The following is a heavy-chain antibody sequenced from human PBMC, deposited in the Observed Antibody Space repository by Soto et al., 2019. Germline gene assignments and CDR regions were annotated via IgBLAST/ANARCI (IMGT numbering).Heavy chain of an antibody. J-gene: IGHJ5*02. CDR2: INWNGGST. V-gene: IGHV3-20*04. CDR1: GFTFDDYG. D-gene: IGHD3-10*01. CDR3: ARDRGYYGSGSYSNWFDP. Sequence: EVQLVESGGGVVRPGGSLRLSCAASGFTFDDYGMSWVRQAPGKGLEWVSGINWNGGSTGYADSVKGRFTISRDNAKNSLYLPMNSLRAEDTALYYCARDRGYYGSGSYSNWFDPWGQGTLVTVSS.